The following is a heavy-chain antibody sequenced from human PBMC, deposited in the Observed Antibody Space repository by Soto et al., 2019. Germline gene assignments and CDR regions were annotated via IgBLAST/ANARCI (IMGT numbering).Heavy chain of an antibody. Sequence: PSETLSLTCTVSGGSINSDYWSWIRQSPGKGLEWIGYVFFSGSTNYNHSFKSRVTISVDTSKNQIYLRVTSVTAADTAVYYCARGRPMHNWIYWGQGTLVTVSS. D-gene: IGHD2-2*03. CDR1: GGSINSDY. V-gene: IGHV4-59*01. CDR3: ARGRPMHNWIY. J-gene: IGHJ4*02. CDR2: VFFSGST.